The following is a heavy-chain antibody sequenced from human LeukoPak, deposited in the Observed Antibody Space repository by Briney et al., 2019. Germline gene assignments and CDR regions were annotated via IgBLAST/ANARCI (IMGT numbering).Heavy chain of an antibody. CDR1: GGTFSSYA. D-gene: IGHD3-22*01. J-gene: IGHJ4*02. CDR3: ARGDQFLYYYDSNPFDY. Sequence: SVKVSCKASGGTFSSYAISWVRQAPGQGLEWMGRIIPISGTANYAQKFQGRVTITTDESTSTAYMELSSLRSEDTAVYYCARGDQFLYYYDSNPFDYWGQGTLVTVSS. CDR2: IIPISGTA. V-gene: IGHV1-69*05.